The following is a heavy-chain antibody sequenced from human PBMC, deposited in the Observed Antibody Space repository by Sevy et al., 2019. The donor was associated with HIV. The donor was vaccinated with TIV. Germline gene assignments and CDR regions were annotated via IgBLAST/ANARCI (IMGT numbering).Heavy chain of an antibody. CDR3: ARDRGGSRRGTDI. D-gene: IGHD3-10*01. J-gene: IGHJ3*02. CDR1: GFTFSNYW. CDR2: INQGASEK. Sequence: GGSLRLSCAASGFTFSNYWMNWVRQAPGKGLEWVAIINQGASEKYYVDSVKGRFTISRDNAKNSLFLLMNNLRVDDMAVYYCARDRGGSRRGTDIWSQGTMVTVSS. V-gene: IGHV3-7*01.